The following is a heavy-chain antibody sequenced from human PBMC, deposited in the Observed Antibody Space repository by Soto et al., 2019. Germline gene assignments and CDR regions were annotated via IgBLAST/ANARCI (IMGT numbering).Heavy chain of an antibody. V-gene: IGHV4-31*01. CDR2: IYYSGST. J-gene: IGHJ4*02. CDR3: ASSYGDSMVDY. D-gene: IGHD4-17*01. Sequence: ASETLSLTCTVSGGSISSGGYYWSWIRQHPGKGLEWIGYIYYSGSTYYNPSLKSLVTISVDTSKNQFSLKLSSVTAADTAVYYCASSYGDSMVDYWGQGTLVTVSS. CDR1: GGSISSGGYY.